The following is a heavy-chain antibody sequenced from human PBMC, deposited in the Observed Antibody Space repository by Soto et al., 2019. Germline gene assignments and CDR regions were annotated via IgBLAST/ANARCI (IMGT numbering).Heavy chain of an antibody. CDR2: IRSKANSYAT. CDR3: ANPIVVVPAAIEGRSRKYSSSSPRYGMDV. V-gene: IGHV3-73*02. J-gene: IGHJ6*02. Sequence: EVQLVESGGGLVQPGGSLKLSCAASGFTFSGSAMHWVRQASGKGLEWVGRIRSKANSYATAYAASVKGRFTISRDDSKNTAYLQMNSLKTEDTAVYYCANPIVVVPAAIEGRSRKYSSSSPRYGMDVWGQGTTVTVSS. D-gene: IGHD2-2*02. CDR1: GFTFSGSA.